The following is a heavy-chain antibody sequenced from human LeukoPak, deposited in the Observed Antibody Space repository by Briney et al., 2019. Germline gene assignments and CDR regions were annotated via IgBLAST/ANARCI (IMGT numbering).Heavy chain of an antibody. V-gene: IGHV3-66*01. CDR2: IYSGGST. CDR1: GFTVSSNY. Sequence: GGSLRLSCAASGFTVSSNYMSWVRQAPGKGLEWVSVIYSGGSTYYADSVKGRFTISRDNSKNTLYLQMNSLRAEDTAVYYCAKDLRYFDWLLSPPLRHYYYYGMDVWGQGTTVTVSS. D-gene: IGHD3-9*01. CDR3: AKDLRYFDWLLSPPLRHYYYYGMDV. J-gene: IGHJ6*02.